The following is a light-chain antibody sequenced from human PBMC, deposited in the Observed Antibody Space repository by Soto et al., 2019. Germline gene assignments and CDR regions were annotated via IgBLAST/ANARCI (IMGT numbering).Light chain of an antibody. CDR3: LQHNTYPLT. V-gene: IGKV1-39*01. CDR1: QSINRY. CDR2: DAS. Sequence: QMTQSPSSLSACVGDRVTITCRASQSINRYLNWFQQKPGKAPKLLIYDASSLQSGVPSRISGSGSGTDFTLTISSLQPEDFATYYCLQHNTYPLTFGQG. J-gene: IGKJ5*01.